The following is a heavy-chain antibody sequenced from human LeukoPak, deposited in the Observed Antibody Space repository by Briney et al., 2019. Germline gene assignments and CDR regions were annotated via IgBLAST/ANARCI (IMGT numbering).Heavy chain of an antibody. J-gene: IGHJ4*02. CDR1: GFTFDDYA. D-gene: IGHD3-16*01. CDR3: AKDASSLPYDPGDY. V-gene: IGHV3-9*01. Sequence: GGSLRLSCAASGFTFDDYAMHWVRQAPGKGLEWVSGISWNSGSIGYADSVKGRFTISRDNAKNSLYLQMNSLRAEDTALYYCAKDASSLPYDPGDYWGQGTLVTVSS. CDR2: ISWNSGSI.